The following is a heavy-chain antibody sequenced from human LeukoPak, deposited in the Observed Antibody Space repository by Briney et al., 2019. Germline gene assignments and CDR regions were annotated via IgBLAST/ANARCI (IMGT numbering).Heavy chain of an antibody. D-gene: IGHD5-18*01. CDR3: ARDGGYSYGLTN. CDR2: TYSSGST. V-gene: IGHV3-53*01. J-gene: IGHJ4*02. Sequence: GGSLRLSCAASGFTVSTNYMRWVRPAPGKGLEWVSVTYSSGSTYYADTVKGRFTISRDNSKNTLYLQMNRLRAEDTAVYYCARDGGYSYGLTNWGQGTLVTVSS. CDR1: GFTVSTNY.